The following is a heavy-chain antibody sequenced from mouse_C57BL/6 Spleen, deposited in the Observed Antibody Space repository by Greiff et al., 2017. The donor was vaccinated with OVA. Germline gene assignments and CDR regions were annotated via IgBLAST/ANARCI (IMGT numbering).Heavy chain of an antibody. CDR3: ARERGLYDGYFYAMDY. Sequence: QVQLQQPGTELVKPGASVKLSCKASGYTFTSYWMHWVKQRPGQGLEWIGNINPSNGGTNYNEKFKSKATLTVDKSSSTAYMQLSSLTSEDSAVYYCARERGLYDGYFYAMDYWGQGTSVTVSS. V-gene: IGHV1-53*01. D-gene: IGHD2-3*01. J-gene: IGHJ4*01. CDR2: INPSNGGT. CDR1: GYTFTSYW.